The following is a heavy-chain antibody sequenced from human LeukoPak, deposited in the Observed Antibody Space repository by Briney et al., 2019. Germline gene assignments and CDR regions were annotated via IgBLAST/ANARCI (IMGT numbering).Heavy chain of an antibody. J-gene: IGHJ4*02. Sequence: TSETLSLTCTVSTYSISSGYYWGWIRQSPGKGLEWIGSVHHSGSTYYNPSLKSRVTISVDKSKSQFSLKLTSVTAADTAVYFCTRSPPGGWPALRIDYWGQGTLVTVSS. CDR3: TRSPPGGWPALRIDY. V-gene: IGHV4-38-2*02. D-gene: IGHD2-2*01. CDR1: TYSISSGYY. CDR2: VHHSGST.